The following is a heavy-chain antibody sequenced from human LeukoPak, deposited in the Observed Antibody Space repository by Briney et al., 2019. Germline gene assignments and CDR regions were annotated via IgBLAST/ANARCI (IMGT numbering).Heavy chain of an antibody. D-gene: IGHD3-3*01. J-gene: IGHJ4*02. Sequence: GGSLRLSCAASGFTFSSYAMSWVRQAPGKGLEWVSAISGSGGSTYYADSVKGRFTISRDNSKNTVYLQMNSLRAEDTAVYYCAKGGGFLEWLLDYWCQGTLVTVSS. CDR2: ISGSGGST. CDR1: GFTFSSYA. V-gene: IGHV3-23*01. CDR3: AKGGGFLEWLLDY.